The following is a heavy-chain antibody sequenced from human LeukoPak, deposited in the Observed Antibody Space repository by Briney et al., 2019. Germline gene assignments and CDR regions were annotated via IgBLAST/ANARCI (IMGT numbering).Heavy chain of an antibody. V-gene: IGHV3-15*01. CDR2: IKTKSDGGTT. J-gene: IGHJ4*02. CDR3: VSQYFDF. CDR1: GFTFSAYS. Sequence: GGSLRLSCAASGFTFSAYSMNWVRRAPGKGLEWVARIKTKSDGGTTDYAAPVKGRFTISRDDSKNTVYLQMNGLKTEDTAVYYCVSQYFDFWGQGTLVTVSS.